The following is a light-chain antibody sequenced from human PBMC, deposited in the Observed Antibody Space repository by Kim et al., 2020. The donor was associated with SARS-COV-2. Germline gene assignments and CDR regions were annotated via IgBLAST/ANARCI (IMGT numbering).Light chain of an antibody. CDR3: MKSTQWPGT. CDR2: MAY. J-gene: IGKJ4*01. CDR1: QSRVHSDGNTY. V-gene: IGKV2-30*02. Sequence: LAYTSCRSSQSRVHSDGNTYLSSFKQRQGQSPTRLIYMAYTRDAGVPDRFSGSGSRTDFSLKISRVETEHVGDYYCMKSTQWPGTFGGGT.